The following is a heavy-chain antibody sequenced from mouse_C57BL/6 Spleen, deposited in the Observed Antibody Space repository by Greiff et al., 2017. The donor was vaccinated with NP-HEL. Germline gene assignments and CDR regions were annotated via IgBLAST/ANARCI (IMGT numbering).Heavy chain of an antibody. CDR2: ISSGSSTI. CDR1: GFTFSDYG. J-gene: IGHJ4*01. V-gene: IGHV5-17*01. CDR3: ARSSNYDNYYAMDY. Sequence: DVKLQESGGGLVKPGGSLKLSCAASGFTFSDYGMHWVRQAPEKGLEWVAYISSGSSTIYYADTVKGRFTISIDNAKNTLFLQMTSLRAEDTAMYYCARSSNYDNYYAMDYWGQGTSVTVSS. D-gene: IGHD2-5*01.